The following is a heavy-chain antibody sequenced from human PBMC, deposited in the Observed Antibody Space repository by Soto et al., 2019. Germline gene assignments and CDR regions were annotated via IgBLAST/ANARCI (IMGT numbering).Heavy chain of an antibody. CDR3: ARLDRGSLDY. V-gene: IGHV3-21*01. CDR1: GFTFSSHS. J-gene: IGHJ4*02. D-gene: IGHD6-25*01. Sequence: EVQLVESGGGLVKPGGSLRLSCAASGFTFSSHSMNWVRQAPWKGLEWVSSISSSSSYIYYADSVKGRFTISRDNAKNLVYLQMNSLRAEDTAVYYCARLDRGSLDYWGRGTLVTVSS. CDR2: ISSSSSYI.